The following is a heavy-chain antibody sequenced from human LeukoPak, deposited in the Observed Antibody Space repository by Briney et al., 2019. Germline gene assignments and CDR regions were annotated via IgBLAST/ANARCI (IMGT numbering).Heavy chain of an antibody. Sequence: GGSLRLSCAASGFTFSSYGMHWVRQAPGKGLEWVAFIRYDGSNKYYADSVKGRFTISRDNSKNTLYLQMNSLRAEDTAVYYCAKVRYQLPRTFDYWGQGTLVTVTS. V-gene: IGHV3-30*02. CDR2: IRYDGSNK. CDR1: GFTFSSYG. J-gene: IGHJ4*02. CDR3: AKVRYQLPRTFDY. D-gene: IGHD2-2*01.